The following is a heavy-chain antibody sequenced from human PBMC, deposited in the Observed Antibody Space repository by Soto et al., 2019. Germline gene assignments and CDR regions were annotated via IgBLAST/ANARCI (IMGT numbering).Heavy chain of an antibody. CDR2: MTPNTGNT. CDR1: GYTFTSFD. D-gene: IGHD7-27*01. V-gene: IGHV1-8*01. CDR3: ARTKWGTGDFDF. J-gene: IGHJ4*01. Sequence: QVQLVQSGAEAKKPGASVKVSCKASGYTFTSFDINWVRQATGQGLEWLGWMTPNTGNTGYAQKCQGRITMTRDTSTSTAYMELNSLTYEDSDVYYCARTKWGTGDFDFWGHGTLVTVSS.